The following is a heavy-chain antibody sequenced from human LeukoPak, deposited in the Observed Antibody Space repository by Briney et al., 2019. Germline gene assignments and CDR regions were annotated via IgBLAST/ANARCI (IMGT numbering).Heavy chain of an antibody. CDR3: ARGDVGATTRKGVFDY. J-gene: IGHJ4*02. Sequence: SETLSLTCAVYGGSFSGYYWSWIRQPPGKGLEWIGEINHSGSTNYNPSLKSRVTISVDTSKNQFSLKLSSVTAADTAVYYCARGDVGATTRKGVFDYWGQGTLVTVSS. CDR2: INHSGST. CDR1: GGSFSGYY. D-gene: IGHD1-26*01. V-gene: IGHV4-34*01.